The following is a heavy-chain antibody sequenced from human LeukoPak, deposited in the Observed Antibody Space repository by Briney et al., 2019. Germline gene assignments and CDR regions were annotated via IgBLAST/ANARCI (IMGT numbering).Heavy chain of an antibody. Sequence: SGTLSLTCAVSGVSISSDIWWSWVRQPPGKGLEWIGEIYHSGSTNYNPSLKSRVTISVDKSKNQFSLKMISVTAADTAIYYCARWEGGPKKDWGGWGQGNLVTVSS. D-gene: IGHD3/OR15-3a*01. J-gene: IGHJ4*02. CDR1: GVSISSDIW. CDR2: IYHSGST. V-gene: IGHV4-4*02. CDR3: ARWEGGPKKDWGG.